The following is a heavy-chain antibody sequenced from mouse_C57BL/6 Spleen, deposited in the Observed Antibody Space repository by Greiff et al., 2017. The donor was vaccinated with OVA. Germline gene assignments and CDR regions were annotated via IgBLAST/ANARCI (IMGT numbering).Heavy chain of an antibody. V-gene: IGHV14-2*01. CDR2: IDPEDGET. J-gene: IGHJ1*03. CDR3: VSDYYGSSWYFDV. CDR1: GFNIKDYY. Sequence: VQLQQSGAELVKPGASVKLSCTASGFNIKDYYMHWVKQRPEQGLEWIGRIDPEDGETKYAPKFQGKATITADTSSNTAYLQLSSLTSEDTAVYYCVSDYYGSSWYFDVWGTGTTVTVSS. D-gene: IGHD1-1*01.